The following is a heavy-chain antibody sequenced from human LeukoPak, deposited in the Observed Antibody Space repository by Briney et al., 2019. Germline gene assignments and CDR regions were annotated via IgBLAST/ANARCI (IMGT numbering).Heavy chain of an antibody. J-gene: IGHJ4*02. D-gene: IGHD6-13*01. CDR2: IKQDGSEK. Sequence: GGSLRLSCAASGFTFSSYWMSWVRQAPGKGLEWVANIKQDGSEKYYVDSVKGRFTISRDNAKNSLYLQMNSLRAEDTAVYYCARAYGYSSSWPTDYWGQGTLVTVSS. CDR1: GFTFSSYW. CDR3: ARAYGYSSSWPTDY. V-gene: IGHV3-7*01.